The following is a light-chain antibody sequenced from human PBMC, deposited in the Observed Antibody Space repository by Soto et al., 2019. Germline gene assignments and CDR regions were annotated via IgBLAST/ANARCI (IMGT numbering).Light chain of an antibody. CDR2: GTS. Sequence: EIVLTQSPGTLSLSPGERATLSCRASQSVSSNYLAWYQQKPGQAPRLLIYGTSSRATDIPDRFSGSGSGTDFTLTISRLEPEDFAVYYCQQYGNSPFTFGPGTKVDIK. CDR3: QQYGNSPFT. J-gene: IGKJ3*01. CDR1: QSVSSNY. V-gene: IGKV3-20*01.